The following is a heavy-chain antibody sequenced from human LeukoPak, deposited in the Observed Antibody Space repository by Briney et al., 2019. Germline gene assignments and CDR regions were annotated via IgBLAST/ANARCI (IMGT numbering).Heavy chain of an antibody. Sequence: SETLSLTCTVSGGSISGYYWSWIRQPPGKGLEWIGYIFHSGSTIYNPSLRSRFTMSVDPSKNQFSLKLSSVTAADTAVYYCAREDGSGSYSPNSDAFDIWGQGTMVTVSS. CDR1: GGSISGYY. V-gene: IGHV4-59*01. J-gene: IGHJ3*02. D-gene: IGHD3-10*01. CDR2: IFHSGST. CDR3: AREDGSGSYSPNSDAFDI.